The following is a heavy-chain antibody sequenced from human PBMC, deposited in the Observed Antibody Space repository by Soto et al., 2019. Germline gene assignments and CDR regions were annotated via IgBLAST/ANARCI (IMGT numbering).Heavy chain of an antibody. D-gene: IGHD2-21*01. J-gene: IGHJ5*02. CDR3: ARLLLTNWFDP. CDR2: LYDVDGT. V-gene: IGHV3-53*01. CDR1: GLTVRGKKY. Sequence: PGGSLRLSCAALGLTVRGKKYITWVRQAPGRGLEWVSALYDVDGTYYADSAKGRFTISRDNSNNIIYLQMNSLGPDDTAVYYCARLLLTNWFDPWGQGTLVTVSS.